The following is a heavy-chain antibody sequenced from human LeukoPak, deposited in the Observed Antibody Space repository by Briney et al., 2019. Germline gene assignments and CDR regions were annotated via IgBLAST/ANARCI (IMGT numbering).Heavy chain of an antibody. CDR2: IYYSGST. CDR1: GGSISSGGYY. D-gene: IGHD2-2*01. Sequence: SQTLSLTCTVSGGSISSGGYYWSWIRQHPGKGLEWIGYIYYSGSTYYNPSLKSRVTISVDTSKNQFSLKLSSVIAADTAVYYCARGRGVGSCYWCYDAFDIWGQGTMVTVSS. CDR3: ARGRGVGSCYWCYDAFDI. J-gene: IGHJ3*02. V-gene: IGHV4-31*03.